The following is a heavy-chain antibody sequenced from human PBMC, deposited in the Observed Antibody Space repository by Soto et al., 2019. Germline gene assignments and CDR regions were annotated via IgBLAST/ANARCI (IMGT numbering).Heavy chain of an antibody. J-gene: IGHJ4*02. D-gene: IGHD2-2*01. CDR3: ARGGLGYCATTSCYGFDH. CDR2: RYYSGSI. V-gene: IGHV4-39*01. Sequence: SETLSLTCTVSGGSISSGNYYWDWIRQPPGEGLEWIGSRYYSGSIYYNPSLKSRVTISVDTAKNQFSLKLSSVTAAGTAVYYCARGGLGYCATTSCYGFDHWGQGTLVTVSS. CDR1: GGSISSGNYY.